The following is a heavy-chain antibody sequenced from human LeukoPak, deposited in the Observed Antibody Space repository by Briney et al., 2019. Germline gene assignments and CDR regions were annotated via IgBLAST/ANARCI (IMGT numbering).Heavy chain of an antibody. D-gene: IGHD1-1*01. CDR1: GFTFGNYA. CDR3: AKSPTGTRYFADF. Sequence: PGGSLRHACEASGFTFGNYALNWVRQAPGKGLEWVSSISAGGGSAYYADSVRGRFTVSRDPSKNPLYLQMNSLRGADAAVYYCAKSPTGTRYFADFWGQGTLVTVSS. CDR2: ISAGGGSA. V-gene: IGHV3-23*01. J-gene: IGHJ4*02.